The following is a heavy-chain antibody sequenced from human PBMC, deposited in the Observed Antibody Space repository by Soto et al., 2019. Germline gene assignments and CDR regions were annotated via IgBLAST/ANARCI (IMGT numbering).Heavy chain of an antibody. CDR2: IWYDGSND. CDR3: PRAEFGNGLTP. Sequence: QVQLVESGGGVVQPGRSLRLSCEGSGFTFNKYGMHWVRQAPGKGLEWVAIIWYDGSNDFYADSVKGRFTISKDNSKKKVFRKMKGLRVKARVFFNGPRAEFGNGLTPWGRGTLSPSPQ. D-gene: IGHD3-16*01. V-gene: IGHV3-33*01. CDR1: GFTFNKYG. J-gene: IGHJ5*02.